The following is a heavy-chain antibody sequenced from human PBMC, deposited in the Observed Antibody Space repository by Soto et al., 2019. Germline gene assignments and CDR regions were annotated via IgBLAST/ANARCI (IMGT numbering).Heavy chain of an antibody. V-gene: IGHV1-18*04. D-gene: IGHD2-15*01. J-gene: IGHJ5*02. CDR3: ARDGSCSGGSCQLHNWFDP. Sequence: QVQLVQSGAEVKKPGASVKVSCKASGYTFTSYGIRWVRQAPGQGLEWMGWLSAYNGNTNYAQKLQGRVTMTTDTSTSTAYMELRSLRSDDTAVYYCARDGSCSGGSCQLHNWFDPWGQGTLVTVSS. CDR1: GYTFTSYG. CDR2: LSAYNGNT.